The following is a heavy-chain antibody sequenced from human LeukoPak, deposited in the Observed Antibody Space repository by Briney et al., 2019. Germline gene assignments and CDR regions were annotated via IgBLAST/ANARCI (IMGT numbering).Heavy chain of an antibody. CDR2: IYYSGST. J-gene: IGHJ6*03. CDR3: ARASRYQGDYYYYYMDV. D-gene: IGHD3-9*01. V-gene: IGHV4-39*07. Sequence: KPSETLSLTCTVSGGSISSSSYYWVWIRQPPGKGLEWIGSIYYSGSTYYNPSLKSRVTISVDTSKNQFSLKLSSVTAADTAVYYCARASRYQGDYYYYYMDVWGKGTTVTVSS. CDR1: GGSISSSSYY.